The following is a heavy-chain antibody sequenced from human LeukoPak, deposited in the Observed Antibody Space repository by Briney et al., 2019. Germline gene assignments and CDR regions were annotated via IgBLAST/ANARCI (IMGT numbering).Heavy chain of an antibody. CDR3: ARGLGYCTSTTCLLPFDY. V-gene: IGHV3-53*01. D-gene: IGHD2-2*01. J-gene: IGHJ4*02. Sequence: GGSLRLSCAASGFTVSTYYMTWVRQAPGKGLECVSVIYSGGSTYCADSVKGRFTVSRDNSKNTLYLQMNSLRAEDTAMYYCARGLGYCTSTTCLLPFDYWGQGTLVTASS. CDR1: GFTVSTYY. CDR2: IYSGGST.